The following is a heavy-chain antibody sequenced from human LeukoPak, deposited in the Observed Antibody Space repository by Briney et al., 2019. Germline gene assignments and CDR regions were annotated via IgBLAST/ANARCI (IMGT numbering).Heavy chain of an antibody. CDR1: GFIFSTYD. CDR2: VSYDGSNI. J-gene: IGHJ4*02. Sequence: GGSLRLSYAASGFIFSTYDMYWVRQAPGKGLEWVAVVSYDGSNIYHAASVQGRFTISRDNSKNTLYLQMNSLRAEDTAVYYCAKSLDAQAVADPFDYWGQGTLVTVSS. V-gene: IGHV3-30*18. D-gene: IGHD6-19*01. CDR3: AKSLDAQAVADPFDY.